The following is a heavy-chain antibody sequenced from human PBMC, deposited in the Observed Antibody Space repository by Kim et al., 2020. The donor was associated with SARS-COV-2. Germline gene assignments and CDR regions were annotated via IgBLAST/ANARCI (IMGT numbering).Heavy chain of an antibody. CDR3: ARDAPYCTNGVCYRSPNNWFDP. V-gene: IGHV4-39*07. Sequence: SETLSLTCTVSGGSISSSSYYWGWIRQPPGKGLEWIGSIYYSGSTYYNPSLKSRVTISVDTSKNQFSLKLSSVTAADTAVYYCARDAPYCTNGVCYRSPNNWFDPWGQGTLVTVSS. CDR1: GGSISSSSYY. J-gene: IGHJ5*02. CDR2: IYYSGST. D-gene: IGHD2-8*01.